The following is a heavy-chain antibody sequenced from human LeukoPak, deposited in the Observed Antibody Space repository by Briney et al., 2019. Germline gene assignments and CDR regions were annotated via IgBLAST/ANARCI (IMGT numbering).Heavy chain of an antibody. V-gene: IGHV1-24*01. CDR1: GYTLTELS. J-gene: IGHJ4*02. CDR3: ATGGPPYYYDSSGYSPLDY. CDR2: FDPEDGET. Sequence: ASVKVSCKVSGYTLTELSMRWVRQAPGKGLEWMGGFDPEDGETIYAQKFQGRVTMTEDTSTDTAYMELSSLRSEDTAVYYCATGGPPYYYDSSGYSPLDYWGQGTLVTVSS. D-gene: IGHD3-22*01.